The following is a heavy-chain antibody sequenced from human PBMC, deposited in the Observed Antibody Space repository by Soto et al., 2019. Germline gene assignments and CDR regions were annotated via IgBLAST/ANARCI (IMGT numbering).Heavy chain of an antibody. V-gene: IGHV4-31*03. CDR1: GGSISSGGYY. Sequence: TLSLTCTLSGGSISSGGYYWSWIRQHPGKGLEWIGYIYYSGSTYYNPSLKSRVTISVDTSKNQFSLKLSSVTAADTAVYYCARELSISNYFDYWGQGTLVTVSS. CDR2: IYYSGST. D-gene: IGHD2-8*01. CDR3: ARELSISNYFDY. J-gene: IGHJ4*02.